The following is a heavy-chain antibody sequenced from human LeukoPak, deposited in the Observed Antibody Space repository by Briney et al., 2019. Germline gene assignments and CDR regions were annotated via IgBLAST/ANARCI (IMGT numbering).Heavy chain of an antibody. D-gene: IGHD6-6*01. CDR2: ISGSGGST. Sequence: GGSLRLSCAASGFPFSSYWMHWVRQAPGKGLEWVSAISGSGGSTYYADSVKGRFTISRDNSKNTGYLQLNSLRAEDTAVYYCAKGSRSNGYYIDYWGQGTLVTVSS. CDR1: GFPFSSYW. V-gene: IGHV3-23*01. J-gene: IGHJ4*02. CDR3: AKGSRSNGYYIDY.